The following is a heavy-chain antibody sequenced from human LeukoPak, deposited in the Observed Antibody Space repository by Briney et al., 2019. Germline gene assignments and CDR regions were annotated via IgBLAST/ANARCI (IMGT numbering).Heavy chain of an antibody. CDR3: TRVSIAWSNLYFDY. CDR1: GYTFTDYY. V-gene: IGHV1-2*02. J-gene: IGHJ4*02. D-gene: IGHD1-14*01. Sequence: VASVKVSCTASGYTFTDYYIHWVRQAPGQRLEWMGRINPKTGGTNYAQNFQGRVTMTGDTSINTASIELTSLTSGDTAVYYCTRVSIAWSNLYFDYWGQGTLVTVSS. CDR2: INPKTGGT.